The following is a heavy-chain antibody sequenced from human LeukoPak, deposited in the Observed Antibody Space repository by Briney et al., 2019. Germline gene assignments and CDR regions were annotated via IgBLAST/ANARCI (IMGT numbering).Heavy chain of an antibody. CDR1: GFAFSSYW. D-gene: IGHD2-21*02. V-gene: IGHV3-7*01. Sequence: PGGSLRLSCAASGFAFSSYWMSGVRQAPGKGLEWVANIKQDGREKYYVDSVKGRFPISRDNAKNSLYLEMNSLRAEDTSVYYCAGPLDHCGGDSYSYWGQGTLVTVSS. J-gene: IGHJ4*02. CDR2: IKQDGREK. CDR3: AGPLDHCGGDSYSY.